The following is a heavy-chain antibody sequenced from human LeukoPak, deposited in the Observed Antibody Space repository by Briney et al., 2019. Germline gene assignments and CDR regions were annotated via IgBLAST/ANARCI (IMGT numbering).Heavy chain of an antibody. D-gene: IGHD3-22*01. V-gene: IGHV3-33*01. CDR1: GLTFTNHG. CDR2: IWYDGTNK. CDR3: ARAAYDSSGYLTL. Sequence: PGGSLRLSCVTSGLTFTNHGFHWLRQAPGKGLEWVAVIWYDGTNKYYADSVKGRFTISRDNSKNTLYLQMNSLRVEDTSMYYCARAAYDSSGYLTLWGRGTLVTVSS. J-gene: IGHJ4*02.